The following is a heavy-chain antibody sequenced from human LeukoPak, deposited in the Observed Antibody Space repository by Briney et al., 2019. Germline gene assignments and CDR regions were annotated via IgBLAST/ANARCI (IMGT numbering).Heavy chain of an antibody. D-gene: IGHD7-27*01. CDR1: GYTLTELS. Sequence: ASVKVSSTVSGYTLTELSMHWVRQAPGKGLEWMGGFDPEDGETIYAQKFQGRVTMTEDTSTDTAYMELSSLRSEDTAVYYCATLKLGIAHGKYYYYGMDVWGQGTTVTVSS. CDR2: FDPEDGET. V-gene: IGHV1-24*01. J-gene: IGHJ6*02. CDR3: ATLKLGIAHGKYYYYGMDV.